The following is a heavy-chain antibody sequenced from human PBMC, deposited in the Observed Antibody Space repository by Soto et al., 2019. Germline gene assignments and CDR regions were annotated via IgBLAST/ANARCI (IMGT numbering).Heavy chain of an antibody. CDR1: DFDFSSYG. D-gene: IGHD3-10*01. CDR2: SSYDGRET. CDR3: ARDSGWPILNFDN. Sequence: GGSLRLSCAASDFDFSSYGIHWVRQAPGKGLEWVAASSYDGRETFYADSAKGRFTVSKEMSKNTAFLQMNALRHEDTAVYFCARDSGWPILNFDNWGQGTPVTVS. J-gene: IGHJ4*02. V-gene: IGHV3-30*03.